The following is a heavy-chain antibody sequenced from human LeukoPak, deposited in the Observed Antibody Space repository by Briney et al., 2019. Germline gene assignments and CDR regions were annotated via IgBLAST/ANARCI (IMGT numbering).Heavy chain of an antibody. Sequence: GGSLRLSYGGSRFTFSNYWMGWVRQAPGKVLQWAANIKTDGSEKYYVDSVKGRFAISRDNAKNSLYLQMNSLRAEDTAVYYCATFSSLNRREFQYWGQGTLLTVSS. CDR3: ATFSSLNRREFQY. V-gene: IGHV3-7*01. CDR2: IKTDGSEK. J-gene: IGHJ1*01. D-gene: IGHD2-2*01. CDR1: RFTFSNYW.